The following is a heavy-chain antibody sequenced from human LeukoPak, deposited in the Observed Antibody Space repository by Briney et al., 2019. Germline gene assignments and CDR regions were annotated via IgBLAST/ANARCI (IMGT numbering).Heavy chain of an antibody. D-gene: IGHD6-6*01. CDR3: ARPGIAARPIDY. CDR1: GGSISSSSYY. V-gene: IGHV4-39*01. Sequence: SETLSLTCTVSGGSISSSSYYWGWIRQPPGKGLEWIGSIYYSGSTYYNPSLKSRVTISVDTSKNQFSLKLSSVTAADTAVYYCARPGIAARPIDYWGQETLVTVSS. CDR2: IYYSGST. J-gene: IGHJ4*02.